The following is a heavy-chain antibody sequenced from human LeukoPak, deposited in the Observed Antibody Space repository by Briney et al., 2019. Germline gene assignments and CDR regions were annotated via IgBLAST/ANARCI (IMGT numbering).Heavy chain of an antibody. CDR2: IHYTGST. Sequence: SETLSLTCTVSGGSISSYYWSWIRQPPGKGLEWIATIHYTGSTYYNPSLKSRVTISVDTSKNQFSLKLSSVTAADTAMYYCARYWGPYDNSGAYFDYWGQGTLVTVSS. CDR1: GGSISSYY. V-gene: IGHV4-59*08. CDR3: ARYWGPYDNSGAYFDY. D-gene: IGHD3-22*01. J-gene: IGHJ4*02.